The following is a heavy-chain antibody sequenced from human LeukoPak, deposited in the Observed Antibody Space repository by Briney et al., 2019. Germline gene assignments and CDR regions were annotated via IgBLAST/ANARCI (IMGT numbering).Heavy chain of an antibody. Sequence: GGSLRLSCAASGFTFSSYGMHWVRQAPGKGLEWVAVISYDGSNKYYADSVKGRFTISRDDSKNTLYLQMNSLGAEDTAVYYCAKAQSITTDAFDIWGQGTMVTVSS. J-gene: IGHJ3*02. D-gene: IGHD3-3*01. V-gene: IGHV3-30*18. CDR2: ISYDGSNK. CDR1: GFTFSSYG. CDR3: AKAQSITTDAFDI.